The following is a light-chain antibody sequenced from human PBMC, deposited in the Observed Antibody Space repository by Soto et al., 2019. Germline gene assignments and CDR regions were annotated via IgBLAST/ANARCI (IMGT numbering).Light chain of an antibody. J-gene: IGKJ1*01. Sequence: DIQMTQSPSSLSASVGDRVTITCRASQDIRSALGWYQQKPGKAPKLLIYKASTLESGVPSRFSGSGSGTEFTLTIGSLQPEDFATYFCQQYNTYSQTFGQGTKVDIK. CDR1: QDIRSA. CDR2: KAS. V-gene: IGKV1-5*03. CDR3: QQYNTYSQT.